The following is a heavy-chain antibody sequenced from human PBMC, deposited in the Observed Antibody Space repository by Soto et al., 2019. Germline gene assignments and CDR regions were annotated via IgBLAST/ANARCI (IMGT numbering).Heavy chain of an antibody. CDR3: ARTYGGEFNL. CDR1: GFSLSTSGVG. J-gene: IGHJ4*02. CDR2: IYWNGDK. V-gene: IGHV2-5*01. D-gene: IGHD3-10*01. Sequence: QITLKESGPTLVKPTQTLTLTCTFSGFSLSTSGVGVGWIRQSPGKALEWLAVIYWNGDKRYSPSLKSGVTITKDTSKNQVVLTMTNMDPVDTATYYCARTYGGEFNLWGQGTLVTVSS.